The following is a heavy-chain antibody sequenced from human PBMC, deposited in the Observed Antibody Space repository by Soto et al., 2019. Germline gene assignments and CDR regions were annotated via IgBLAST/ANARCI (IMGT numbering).Heavy chain of an antibody. J-gene: IGHJ4*02. Sequence: PGGSVRLSCAASGFTFSDYGMHWVRQAPGKGLEWVAVVSYDGSNDYYADSVKGRFTISRDNSRNTLYLQMNSLRVEDTALYYCAKDPGYSSGWRMLVDYWGQGSLVTVSS. V-gene: IGHV3-30*18. CDR2: VSYDGSND. CDR3: AKDPGYSSGWRMLVDY. D-gene: IGHD6-19*01. CDR1: GFTFSDYG.